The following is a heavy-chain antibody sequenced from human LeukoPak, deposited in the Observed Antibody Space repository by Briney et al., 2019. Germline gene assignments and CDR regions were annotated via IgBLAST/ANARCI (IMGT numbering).Heavy chain of an antibody. V-gene: IGHV3-23*01. CDR3: AKEMGRSYSHSLYYFDY. CDR2: ISGSGGST. CDR1: GFTFSSYA. J-gene: IGHJ4*02. D-gene: IGHD2-15*01. Sequence: PGGSLRLSCAASGFTFSSYAMSWARQAPGKGLEWVSAISGSGGSTYYAGSVKGRFTISRDNSKNTLYLQMNSLRAEDTAVYYCAKEMGRSYSHSLYYFDYWGQGTLVTVSS.